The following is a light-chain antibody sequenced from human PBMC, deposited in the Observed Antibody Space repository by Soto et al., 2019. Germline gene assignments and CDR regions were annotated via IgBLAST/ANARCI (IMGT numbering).Light chain of an antibody. CDR3: QQDGSTLVT. CDR2: GAS. Sequence: EIGLPQSPGTLSLSPGERATLSCRASQSVSSSYLAWYQQKPGQAPRLLIYGASSRATGIPDRFSGSGSGTDFTLTISRLEAEDFAGYYCQQDGSTLVTFGQGTRLELK. V-gene: IGKV3-20*01. CDR1: QSVSSSY. J-gene: IGKJ5*01.